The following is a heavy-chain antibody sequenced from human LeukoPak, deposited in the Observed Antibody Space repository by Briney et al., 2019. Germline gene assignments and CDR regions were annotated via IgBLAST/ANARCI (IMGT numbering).Heavy chain of an antibody. J-gene: IGHJ4*02. CDR3: ARVGYYYDSSGYYGY. D-gene: IGHD3-22*01. CDR1: GYTFTGYY. Sequence: GASVKVSCTASGYTFTGYYMHWVRQAPGQGLEWMGWINPNSGGTNYAQKFQGRVTMTRDTSISTAYMELSRLRSDDTAVYYCARVGYYYDSSGYYGYWGQGTLVTVSS. V-gene: IGHV1-2*02. CDR2: INPNSGGT.